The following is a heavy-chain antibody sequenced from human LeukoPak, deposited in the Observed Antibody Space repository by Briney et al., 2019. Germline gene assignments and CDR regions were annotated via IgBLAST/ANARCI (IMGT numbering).Heavy chain of an antibody. CDR2: ISSNGGST. CDR1: GFTFSSYA. Sequence: PGGSLRLSCPASGFTFSSYAMHWVRQAPGKGLEYISAISSNGGSTYYANSVKGRFTISRDNSKNTLYLQMGRLRAEDMAVYYCARAGRIAVAGGGYAFDIWGQGTMVTVSS. D-gene: IGHD6-19*01. J-gene: IGHJ3*02. CDR3: ARAGRIAVAGGGYAFDI. V-gene: IGHV3-64*01.